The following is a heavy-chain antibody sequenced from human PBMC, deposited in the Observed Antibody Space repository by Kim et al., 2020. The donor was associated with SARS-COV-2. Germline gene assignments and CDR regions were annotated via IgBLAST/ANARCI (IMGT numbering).Heavy chain of an antibody. D-gene: IGHD6-13*01. CDR2: IISSSSYI. Sequence: GGSLRLSCAASGFTFSSYSMNWVRQAPGQGLEWVSSIISSSSYIYYADSVKGRFTISRDNAKNSLYLQMNSLRAEDTAVYYCARDSYSSSWGAFDIWGQGTMVTVTS. CDR1: GFTFSSYS. J-gene: IGHJ3*02. CDR3: ARDSYSSSWGAFDI. V-gene: IGHV3-21*01.